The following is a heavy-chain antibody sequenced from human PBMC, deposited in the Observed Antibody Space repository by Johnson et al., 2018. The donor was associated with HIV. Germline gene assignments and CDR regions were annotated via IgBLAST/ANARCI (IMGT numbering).Heavy chain of an antibody. CDR2: ISTDGNNK. CDR1: GFTFSSYG. CDR3: AKSRWYLQIDSVGAEETAGGYWSNGRAWELPSELGREYTEFEG. Sequence: QVQLVESGGGVVQPGRSLRLSCAASGFTFSSYGMHWVRQAPGKGLEWVAFISTDGNNKYYADSVKGRFTIPRANSKNTLYLQMNSLRAEDTAVYYCAKSRWYLQIDSVGAEETAGGYWSNGRAWELPSELGREYTEFEGWGQGTMVSVSS. J-gene: IGHJ3*01. V-gene: IGHV3-30*18. D-gene: IGHD2-15*01.